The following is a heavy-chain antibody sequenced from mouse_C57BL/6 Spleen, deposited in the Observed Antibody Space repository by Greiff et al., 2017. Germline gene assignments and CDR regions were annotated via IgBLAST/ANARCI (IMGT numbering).Heavy chain of an antibody. Sequence: QVQLQQPGAELVKPGASVKVSCKASGYTFTSYWMHWVKQRPGQGLEWIGRIHPSDSDTNYNQKFKGKATLTVDKSSSTACMQLSSLTSEDSAVYYCAMGGSYWYFDVWGTGTTVTVSS. J-gene: IGHJ1*03. CDR2: IHPSDSDT. D-gene: IGHD1-1*01. V-gene: IGHV1-74*01. CDR3: AMGGSYWYFDV. CDR1: GYTFTSYW.